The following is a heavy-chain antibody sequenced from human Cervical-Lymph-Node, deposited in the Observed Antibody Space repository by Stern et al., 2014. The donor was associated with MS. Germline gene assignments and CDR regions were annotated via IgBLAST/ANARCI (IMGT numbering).Heavy chain of an antibody. V-gene: IGHV2-5*02. CDR3: AHRTGGPFDY. CDR2: IYWDDEK. CDR1: GFSLSTSGVG. J-gene: IGHJ4*02. Sequence: QVTLKESGPTLVKPTQTLTLTCTFSGFSLSTSGVGVGWIRQPPGKALEWLAFIYWDDEKRYSPSLKSRLTITKDPSRNRVVLTMTNVDPVDTATYYCAHRTGGPFDYWGQGTLITVSS. D-gene: IGHD1-14*01.